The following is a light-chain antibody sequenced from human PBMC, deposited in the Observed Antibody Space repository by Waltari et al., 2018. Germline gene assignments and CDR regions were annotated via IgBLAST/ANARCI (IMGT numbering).Light chain of an antibody. J-gene: IGLJ2*01. CDR2: EVS. CDR1: SNDVGGFNY. V-gene: IGLV2-8*01. Sequence: QSALTQPPSASGSPGQSVTISCTGTSNDVGGFNYVSWYQQHPGKAPKVMIYEVSKRPSGGPDRFSGSKSGHTASLTVSGLQAEDEAEYYCSSYAGSTVVFGGGTKLTVL. CDR3: SSYAGSTVV.